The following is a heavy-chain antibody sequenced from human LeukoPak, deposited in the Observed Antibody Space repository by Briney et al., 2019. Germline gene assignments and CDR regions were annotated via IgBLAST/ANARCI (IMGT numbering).Heavy chain of an antibody. CDR2: ISSSSSYI. Sequence: GGPLRLSCAASGFTFSSYSMNWVRQAPGKGPEWVSSISSSSSYIYYADSVKGRFTISRDNAKNSLYLQMNSLRAEDTAVYYCARDSQVVVAATPGYWYFDLWGRGTLVTVSS. CDR1: GFTFSSYS. V-gene: IGHV3-21*01. D-gene: IGHD2-15*01. J-gene: IGHJ2*01. CDR3: ARDSQVVVAATPGYWYFDL.